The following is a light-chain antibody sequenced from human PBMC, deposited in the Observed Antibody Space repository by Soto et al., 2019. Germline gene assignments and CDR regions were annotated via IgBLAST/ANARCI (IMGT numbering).Light chain of an antibody. V-gene: IGKV3-11*01. CDR2: DAS. CDR3: QQRGNWPLT. Sequence: ETVLTQSPATLSLSPGERATLSCRASQNIRDYLIWYQQKPGQAPRLLIYDASSRATGVPARFSGSGFGTDITRIINTLEPEDFAVYYCQQRGNWPLTFGGGTKVEI. CDR1: QNIRDY. J-gene: IGKJ4*01.